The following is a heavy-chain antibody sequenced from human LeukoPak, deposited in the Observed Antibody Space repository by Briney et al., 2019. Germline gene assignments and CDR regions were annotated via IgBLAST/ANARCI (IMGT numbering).Heavy chain of an antibody. CDR2: IYSTGST. Sequence: GGSLILSCAASGLPVRPSSMSWVRQAPGKGLEWVSVIYSTGSTYYQDSVNGRFTLSRDTSKSTVHLQLNRLRVEDTAVYYCASAREYCINSSCYEYFQDWGQGTLVTVSS. CDR1: GLPVRPSS. D-gene: IGHD2-2*01. CDR3: ASAREYCINSSCYEYFQD. V-gene: IGHV3-53*01. J-gene: IGHJ1*01.